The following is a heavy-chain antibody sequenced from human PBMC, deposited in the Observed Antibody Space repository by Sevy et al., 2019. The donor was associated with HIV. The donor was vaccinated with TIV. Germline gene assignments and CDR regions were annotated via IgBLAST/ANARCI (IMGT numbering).Heavy chain of an antibody. D-gene: IGHD5-12*01. CDR2: IIPIFGTA. Sequence: ALLKVSCKASGGTFSSYAISWVRQAPGQGLEWMGGIIPIFGTANYAQKFQGRVTITADESTSTAYMELSSLRSEDTAVYYCARGARGYSGYDSYYFDYWGQGTLVTVSS. V-gene: IGHV1-69*13. CDR3: ARGARGYSGYDSYYFDY. J-gene: IGHJ4*02. CDR1: GGTFSSYA.